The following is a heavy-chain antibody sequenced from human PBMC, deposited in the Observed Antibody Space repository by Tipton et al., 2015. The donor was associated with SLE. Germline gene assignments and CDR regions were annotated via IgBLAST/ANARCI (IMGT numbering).Heavy chain of an antibody. D-gene: IGHD6-13*01. CDR3: ARRIAAGRRYYYMDV. V-gene: IGHV5-10-1*01. Sequence: VQLVQSGAEVKKPGESLKISCKGSGYSFTSYWIGWVRQMPGKGLEWMGTIDPRDSYTNNSPSFQVHVTISADKSISTAHLQWSSLKASDTAMYYCARRIAAGRRYYYMDVWGKGTTVTVSS. CDR2: IDPRDSYT. J-gene: IGHJ6*03. CDR1: GYSFTSYW.